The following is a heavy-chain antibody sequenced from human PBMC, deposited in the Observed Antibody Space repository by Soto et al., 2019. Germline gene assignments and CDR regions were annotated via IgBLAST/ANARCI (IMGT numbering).Heavy chain of an antibody. Sequence: QVQLQQWGAGLLKPSETLSLTCAVYGGSFSGYYWSWIRQPPGKGLEWIGEINHSGSTNYNPSLKSRVTISVGTSQNQFSLKLGSLTAADTAVYYCARSWRGYPANYWGQGTLVTVSS. CDR3: ARSWRGYPANY. V-gene: IGHV4-34*01. CDR1: GGSFSGYY. CDR2: INHSGST. D-gene: IGHD3-3*01. J-gene: IGHJ4*02.